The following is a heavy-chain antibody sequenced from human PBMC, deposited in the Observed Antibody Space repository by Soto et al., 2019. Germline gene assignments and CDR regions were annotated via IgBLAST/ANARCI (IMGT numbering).Heavy chain of an antibody. CDR1: GYSFTDYH. CDR3: ARGDSTDCSNGVCSFFYNHDMDV. Sequence: ASVKVSCKASGYSFTDYHIHWVRQAPGQGLEWLGRINPKSGGTSTAQKFQGWVTMTTDTSISTASMELTRLTSDDTAIYYCARGDSTDCSNGVCSFFYNHDMDVWGKGTTVT. D-gene: IGHD2-8*01. J-gene: IGHJ6*04. CDR2: INPKSGGT. V-gene: IGHV1-2*04.